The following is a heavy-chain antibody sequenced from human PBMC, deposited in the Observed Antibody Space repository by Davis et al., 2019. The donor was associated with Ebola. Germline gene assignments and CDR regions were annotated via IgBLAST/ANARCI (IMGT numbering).Heavy chain of an antibody. CDR2: MSSSGTTT. V-gene: IGHV3-23*01. J-gene: IGHJ4*02. CDR3: ASVGGG. Sequence: GESLKISCAASGFTFSSYAMTWVRQAPGKGLEWVSGMSSSGTTTYYVDSVKGRFTISRDNSKNTLYLQMNSLRAEDTAAYYCASVGGGWGQGTLVTVSS. D-gene: IGHD4-23*01. CDR1: GFTFSSYA.